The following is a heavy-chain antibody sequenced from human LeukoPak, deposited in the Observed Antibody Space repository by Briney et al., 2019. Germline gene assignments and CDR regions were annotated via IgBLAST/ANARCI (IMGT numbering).Heavy chain of an antibody. D-gene: IGHD3-3*01. CDR3: ARDARGWSGFDY. Sequence: PSETPSLTXSVSGGSISNYYWSWIGQPAGKGREWIGRIYTTGNTDYNPSLKSRVTMSVDTSKNQFSLNLSSVTAADTAVYYCARDARGWSGFDYWGQGTLVTVSS. CDR1: GGSISNYY. CDR2: IYTTGNT. J-gene: IGHJ4*02. V-gene: IGHV4-4*07.